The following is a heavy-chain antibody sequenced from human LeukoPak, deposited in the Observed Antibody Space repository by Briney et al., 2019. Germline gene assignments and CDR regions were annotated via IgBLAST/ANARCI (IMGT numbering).Heavy chain of an antibody. CDR3: ATLVYDPYSSSSQPAFDP. CDR2: FDPEDGET. V-gene: IGHV1-24*01. Sequence: ASVKVSCKVSGYTLTELSMHWVRQAPGKGLEWMGGFDPEDGETIYAQKFQGRVTMTEDTSTDTAYMELSSLRSEDMAVYYCATLVYDPYSSSSQPAFDPWGQGTLVTVSS. CDR1: GYTLTELS. D-gene: IGHD6-13*01. J-gene: IGHJ5*02.